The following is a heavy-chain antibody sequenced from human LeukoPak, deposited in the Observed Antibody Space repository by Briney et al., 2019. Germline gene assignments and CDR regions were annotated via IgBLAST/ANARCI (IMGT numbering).Heavy chain of an antibody. J-gene: IGHJ3*02. CDR3: ARLDYGDYRGAFDI. Sequence: GGSLRLSCAAYGFTFSSYEMNWVRQAPGKGLEWVSYISSSGSTIYYADSVKGRFTISRDNAKNSLYLQMNSLRAEDTAVYYCARLDYGDYRGAFDIWGQGTMVTVSS. CDR2: ISSSGSTI. D-gene: IGHD4-17*01. V-gene: IGHV3-48*03. CDR1: GFTFSSYE.